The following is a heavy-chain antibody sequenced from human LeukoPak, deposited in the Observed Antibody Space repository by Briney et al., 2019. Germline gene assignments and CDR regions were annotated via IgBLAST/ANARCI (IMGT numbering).Heavy chain of an antibody. D-gene: IGHD2-2*01. J-gene: IGHJ6*03. CDR2: INAGNGNT. CDR3: ARDLVGYVVPGRANYYMDV. V-gene: IGHV1-3*01. Sequence: GASVKVSCKASGYTFTSYAMHWVRQAPGQRLEWMGWINAGNGNTKYSQKFQGRVTITRDTSASTAYMELSSLRSEDTAVYYCARDLVGYVVPGRANYYMDVWGKGTTVTVSS. CDR1: GYTFTSYA.